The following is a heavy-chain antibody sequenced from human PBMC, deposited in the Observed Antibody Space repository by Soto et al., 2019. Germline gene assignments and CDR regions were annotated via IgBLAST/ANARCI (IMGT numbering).Heavy chain of an antibody. J-gene: IGHJ4*02. CDR2: ISQSGNT. D-gene: IGHD6-6*01. CDR3: ARAPKVSGSSQTRPDF. V-gene: IGHV4-34*01. Sequence: SETLSLTCSIYSGSFGVYYWSWIRHPPGKGLEWIGEISQSGNTNYSPSLKSRVSISIDTSKKQFSLNLASVSAADTAVYYCARAPKVSGSSQTRPDFWGQGTLVTVSS. CDR1: SGSFGVYY.